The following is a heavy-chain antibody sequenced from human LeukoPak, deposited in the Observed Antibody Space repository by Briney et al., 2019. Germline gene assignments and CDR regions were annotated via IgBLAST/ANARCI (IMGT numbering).Heavy chain of an antibody. CDR3: AKPQAETYSSGWSVDY. CDR1: GFTFSSYG. CDR2: ISYDSSYK. Sequence: SLRLSCAASGFTFSSYGMHWVRQAPGKGLEWVAVISYDSSYKSYANTVKGGFTISRDNSKNTLYLQMNSLRAEDTAVYYCAKPQAETYSSGWSVDYWGQGTIVSVSS. V-gene: IGHV3-30*18. D-gene: IGHD6-19*01. J-gene: IGHJ4*02.